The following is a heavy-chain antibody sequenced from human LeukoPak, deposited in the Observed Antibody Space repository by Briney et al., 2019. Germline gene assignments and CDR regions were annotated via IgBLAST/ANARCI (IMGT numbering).Heavy chain of an antibody. CDR3: ARQKTTVRSSAFDI. D-gene: IGHD4-17*01. Sequence: PGGSLRLSCAASGFTFSSYWMSWVRQAPGKGLEWVANIKQDGSEKYYVDSVKGRFTISRDNAKNSLYLQMNSLRAEDTAVYYCARQKTTVRSSAFDIWGQGTMVTVSS. J-gene: IGHJ3*02. CDR1: GFTFSSYW. V-gene: IGHV3-7*01. CDR2: IKQDGSEK.